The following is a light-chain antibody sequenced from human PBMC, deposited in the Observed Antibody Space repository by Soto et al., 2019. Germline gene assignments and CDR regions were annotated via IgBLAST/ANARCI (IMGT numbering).Light chain of an antibody. V-gene: IGKV4-1*01. CDR1: QNILYSSNNNNY. Sequence: DIVMTQSPDSLAVSLGERATINCKSSQNILYSSNNNNYLAWYQQKPGQPPRLLIYWASTREFGVPDRFSGSGSGTEFTLTISSLQAEDVAVYYCHQFYSTPYTFGQGTKLEIK. CDR3: HQFYSTPYT. CDR2: WAS. J-gene: IGKJ2*01.